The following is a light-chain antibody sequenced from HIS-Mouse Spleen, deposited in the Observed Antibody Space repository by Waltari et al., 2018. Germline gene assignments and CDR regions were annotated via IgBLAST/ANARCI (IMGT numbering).Light chain of an antibody. V-gene: IGLV2-23*01. CDR3: CSYAGSSTVV. CDR2: EGS. Sequence: QSALTQPASVSGSPGQSITISCTGTSSAVWSYHLVSWYQQHPGKAPKLMIYEGSKRPSGVSNRFSGSKSGNTASLTISGLQAEDEADYYCCSYAGSSTVVFGGGTKLTVL. CDR1: SSAVWSYHL. J-gene: IGLJ2*01.